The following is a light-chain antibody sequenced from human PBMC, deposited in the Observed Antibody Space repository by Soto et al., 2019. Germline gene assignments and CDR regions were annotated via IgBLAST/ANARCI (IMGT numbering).Light chain of an antibody. CDR3: QQSYSTSIT. V-gene: IGKV1-39*01. J-gene: IGKJ5*01. CDR1: RSISSY. CDR2: AAS. Sequence: DLQMTQSPSSLSASVGDRVTITCRASRSISSYLNWYQQKPGKAPKLLIYAASSLQSGVPSRFSGSGSGTDFTLTISSLQPEDFATYYCQQSYSTSITFGQGTRLEIK.